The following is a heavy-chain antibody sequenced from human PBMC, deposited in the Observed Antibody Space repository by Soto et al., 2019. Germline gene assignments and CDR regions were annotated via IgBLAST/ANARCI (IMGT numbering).Heavy chain of an antibody. CDR2: ISSSGSYT. D-gene: IGHD2-21*02. V-gene: IGHV3-11*06. J-gene: IGHJ6*02. CDR3: ARTYCGGDCYPTPRYYGMDV. CDR1: GFIFSDYY. Sequence: QVQLVASGGGLVQPGVSLRLSCAASGFIFSDYYMSWIRQAPGKGLEWVSYISSSGSYTNYADSVKGRFTISRDNAKNSLFLQMNSLRGEDTAVYYCARTYCGGDCYPTPRYYGMDVWGQGTTVTVSS.